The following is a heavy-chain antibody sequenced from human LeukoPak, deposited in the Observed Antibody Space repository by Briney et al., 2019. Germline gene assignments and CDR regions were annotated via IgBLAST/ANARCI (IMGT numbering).Heavy chain of an antibody. Sequence: QTGGSLRLSCAASGFTFSSYWMHWVRQVPGKGLVWVSRIYSDGGTTSYADSVKGRFTISRDNAKNTLYLQMNSLRAEDTAVYYCAGRAPNWFDPWGQGTLVTVSS. CDR3: AGRAPNWFDP. J-gene: IGHJ5*02. CDR2: IYSDGGTT. V-gene: IGHV3-74*01. CDR1: GFTFSSYW.